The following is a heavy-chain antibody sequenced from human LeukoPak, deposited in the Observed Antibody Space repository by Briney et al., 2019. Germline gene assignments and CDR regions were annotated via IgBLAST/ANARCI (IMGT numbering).Heavy chain of an antibody. CDR3: ARALPSSWYYFDY. Sequence: GGSLRLSCAVSGFTLSSYWMHWVRQAPGKGLVWVSRMNSDGRATTYADSVKGRFTISRDNAKNTLYLQMNSLRAEDTAVYYCARALPSSWYYFDYWGQGTLVTVSS. CDR1: GFTLSSYW. CDR2: MNSDGRAT. V-gene: IGHV3-74*01. D-gene: IGHD6-13*01. J-gene: IGHJ4*02.